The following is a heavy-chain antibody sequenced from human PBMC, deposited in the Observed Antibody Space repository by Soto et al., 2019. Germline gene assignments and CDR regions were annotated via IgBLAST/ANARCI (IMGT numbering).Heavy chain of an antibody. Sequence: GESLKISCKGSGYSFTSYWIGWVRQMPGKGLEWMGIIYPGDSDTRYSPSFQGQVTISADKSISTAYLQWSSLKASDTAMYYCATTLDTGQYYYGMDVWGQGTTVTVSS. CDR3: ATTLDTGQYYYGMDV. CDR1: GYSFTSYW. D-gene: IGHD1-1*01. V-gene: IGHV5-51*01. CDR2: IYPGDSDT. J-gene: IGHJ6*02.